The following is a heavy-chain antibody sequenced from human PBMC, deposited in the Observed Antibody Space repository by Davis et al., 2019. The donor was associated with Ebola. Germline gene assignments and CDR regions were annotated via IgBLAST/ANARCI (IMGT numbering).Heavy chain of an antibody. CDR2: ISYDGRNK. CDR1: GFTFSSYA. V-gene: IGHV3-30*04. CDR3: AKESLRYCSSTSCYEAFDI. D-gene: IGHD2-2*01. Sequence: GESLKISCTASGFTFSSYAMHWVRQAPGKGLEWVAVISYDGRNKYYADSVKGRFTISRDNSKNTLYLQMNSLRAEDTAVYYCAKESLRYCSSTSCYEAFDIWGQGTMVTVSS. J-gene: IGHJ3*02.